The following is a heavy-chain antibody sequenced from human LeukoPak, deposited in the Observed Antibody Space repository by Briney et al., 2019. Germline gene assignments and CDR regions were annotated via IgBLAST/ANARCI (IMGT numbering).Heavy chain of an antibody. J-gene: IGHJ5*02. Sequence: ASVKVSCKASGYTFTSYDINWVRQATGQGLEWMGWMNPNSGNTGYAQKFQGRVTMTRNTSISTAYMELSSLRSEDAAVYYCARGASYYYGSGSYYGFDPWGQGTLVTVSS. CDR1: GYTFTSYD. CDR2: MNPNSGNT. V-gene: IGHV1-8*01. CDR3: ARGASYYYGSGSYYGFDP. D-gene: IGHD3-10*01.